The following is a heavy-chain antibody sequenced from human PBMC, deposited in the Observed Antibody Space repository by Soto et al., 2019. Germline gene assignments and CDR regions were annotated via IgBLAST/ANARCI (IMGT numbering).Heavy chain of an antibody. V-gene: IGHV3-21*01. Sequence: GGSLRLSCAASGFTFSSYSMNWVRQAPGKGLEWVSSISSSSYIYYADSVKGRFTISRDNAKNSLYLQMNSLRAEDTAVYYCARDVSWFDAFDIWGQGTMVTVSS. CDR3: ARDVSWFDAFDI. J-gene: IGHJ3*02. CDR2: ISSSSYI. D-gene: IGHD6-13*01. CDR1: GFTFSSYS.